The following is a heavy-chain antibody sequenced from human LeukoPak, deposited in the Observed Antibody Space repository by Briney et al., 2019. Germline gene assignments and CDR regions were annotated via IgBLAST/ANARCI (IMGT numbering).Heavy chain of an antibody. D-gene: IGHD3-3*01. V-gene: IGHV1-2*02. CDR1: GYTFTGYY. CDR2: INPNSGGT. J-gene: IGHJ4*02. CDR3: ARDWANTIFGVVLYFDY. Sequence: ASVKVSCKASGYTFTGYYMHWVRQAPGQGLEWMGWINPNSGGTNYAQKFQDRVTMTRDTSISTAYMELSRLRSDDTAVYYCARDWANTIFGVVLYFDYWGQGTLVTVSS.